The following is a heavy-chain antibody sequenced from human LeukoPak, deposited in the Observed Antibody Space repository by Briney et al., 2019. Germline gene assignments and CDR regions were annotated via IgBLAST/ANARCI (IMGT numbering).Heavy chain of an antibody. CDR1: GYTFTGYY. CDR2: INPNSGGT. Sequence: ASVKVSCKASGYTFTGYYMHWVRQAPGQGLEWMGWINPNSGGTNYAQKFQGRVTMTRDTSISTAYMELSRLRSDDTAVFYCARVHYDFWSGYSGRENWFDPWGQGTLVTVSS. D-gene: IGHD3-3*01. J-gene: IGHJ5*02. V-gene: IGHV1-2*02. CDR3: ARVHYDFWSGYSGRENWFDP.